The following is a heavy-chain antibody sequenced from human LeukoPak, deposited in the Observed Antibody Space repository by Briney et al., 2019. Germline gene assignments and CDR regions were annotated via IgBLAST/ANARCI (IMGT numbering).Heavy chain of an antibody. CDR1: GGSISSGDYY. CDR3: AGNSGWYGNFDY. D-gene: IGHD6-19*01. V-gene: IGHV4-30-4*08. J-gene: IGHJ4*02. CDR2: IYYSGST. Sequence: PSETLSLTCTVSGGSISSGDYYWSWIRQPPGKGLEWIGYIYYSGSTYYNPSLKSRVTISVDTSKNHFSLKLSSVTAADTAVYYCAGNSGWYGNFDYWGQGTLVTVSS.